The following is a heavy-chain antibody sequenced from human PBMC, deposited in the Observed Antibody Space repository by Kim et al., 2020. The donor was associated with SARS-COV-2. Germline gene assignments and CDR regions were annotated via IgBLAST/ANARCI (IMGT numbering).Heavy chain of an antibody. Sequence: GGSLRLSCAASGFTFDDYTMHWVRQAPGKGLEWVSLISWDGGSTYYADSVKGRFTISRDNSKNSLYLQMNSLRTEDTALYYCAKDISWAAAATGFDYWGQGTLVTVSS. CDR2: ISWDGGST. J-gene: IGHJ4*02. D-gene: IGHD6-13*01. CDR1: GFTFDDYT. V-gene: IGHV3-43*01. CDR3: AKDISWAAAATGFDY.